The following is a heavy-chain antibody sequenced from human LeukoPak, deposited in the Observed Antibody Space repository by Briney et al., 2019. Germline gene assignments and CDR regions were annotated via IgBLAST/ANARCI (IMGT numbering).Heavy chain of an antibody. V-gene: IGHV4-59*01. CDR3: ARVAARYVGMDV. CDR1: GGSISTYY. J-gene: IGHJ6*02. CDR2: IYYSGST. Sequence: PSETLSLTCTVSGGSISTYYGNWIRQPPGKGLEWIGYIYYSGSTNYNPSLKSRVTISVDTSKKQVSLNLSSVTAADTAVYYCARVAARYVGMDVWGQGTTVTVSS. D-gene: IGHD6-6*01.